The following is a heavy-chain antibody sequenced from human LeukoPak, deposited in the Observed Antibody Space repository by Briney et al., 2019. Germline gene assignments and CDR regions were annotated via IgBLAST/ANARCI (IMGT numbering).Heavy chain of an antibody. CDR1: GGSISSYY. CDR3: ARRPTLGGAFDI. D-gene: IGHD3-3*01. Sequence: SETLSLTCTVAGGSISSYYCSWIRQPPGEGLEWIGYIYYSGSTNYNSSLKSRVTISVDTSKNHFSLKLSSVTAADTAVYYCARRPTLGGAFDIWGQGTMVTVSS. J-gene: IGHJ3*02. V-gene: IGHV4-59*08. CDR2: IYYSGST.